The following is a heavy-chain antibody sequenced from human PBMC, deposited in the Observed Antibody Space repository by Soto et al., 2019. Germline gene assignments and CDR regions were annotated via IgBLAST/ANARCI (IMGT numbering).Heavy chain of an antibody. D-gene: IGHD4-4*01. V-gene: IGHV3-23*01. Sequence: EVQLLESGGGLVQPGGSLRLSCAASGLTFSGYGMSWVRQAPGTGLEWVSAISGSGSTTYYADSVKGRFTISRDDSKNILFLQMNSLRAEDTAVYYCVTRSRCLQSSPPRLDSWGQGTLVTVSS. CDR1: GLTFSGYG. J-gene: IGHJ4*02. CDR2: ISGSGSTT. CDR3: VTRSRCLQSSPPRLDS.